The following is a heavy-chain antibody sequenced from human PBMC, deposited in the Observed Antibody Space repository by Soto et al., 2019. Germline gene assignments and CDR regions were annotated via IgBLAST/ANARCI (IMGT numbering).Heavy chain of an antibody. CDR3: ARYFDWVYDY. J-gene: IGHJ4*02. V-gene: IGHV3-7*01. D-gene: IGHD3-9*01. Sequence: GGSLRLSCTASGFIFRTFWMSWVRQAPGKGLEWVANINQGGSEQNYVESVKGRCTISRDNAKNSVFLEMDSLRAEDTAVYYCARYFDWVYDYWGQGALVTSPQ. CDR1: GFIFRTFW. CDR2: INQGGSEQ.